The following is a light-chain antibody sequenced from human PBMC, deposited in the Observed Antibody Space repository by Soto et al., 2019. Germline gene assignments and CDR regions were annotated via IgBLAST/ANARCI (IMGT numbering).Light chain of an antibody. CDR2: EVS. J-gene: IGLJ1*01. Sequence: QLVLTQPASVSGSPGQSITISCTGTSSDVGGYNYVSWYQQHPGKAPKLMIYEVSNRPSGVSNRFSGSKSGNTASLTISGLQAEDEADYYCSSYTSSSKLVFGTGTKLTVL. V-gene: IGLV2-14*01. CDR1: SSDVGGYNY. CDR3: SSYTSSSKLV.